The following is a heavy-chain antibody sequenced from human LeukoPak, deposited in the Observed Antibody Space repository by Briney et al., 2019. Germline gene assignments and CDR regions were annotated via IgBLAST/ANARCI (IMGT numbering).Heavy chain of an antibody. Sequence: GGPLRLSCAASGFTFSSYGMHWVRQAPGKGLEWVAVISYDGSNKYYADSVKGRFTISRDNSKNTLYLQMNSLRAEDTAVYYCAKGGYFDYWGQGTLVTVSS. CDR1: GFTFSSYG. CDR3: AKGGYFDY. CDR2: ISYDGSNK. V-gene: IGHV3-30*18. J-gene: IGHJ4*02.